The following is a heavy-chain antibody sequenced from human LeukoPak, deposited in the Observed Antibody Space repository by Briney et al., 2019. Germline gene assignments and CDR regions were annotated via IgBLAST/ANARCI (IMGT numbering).Heavy chain of an antibody. Sequence: SETLSLTCSVSGDSIAATSYYWAWIRQPPGKGLEWIGSIYYGGNINYDPSLQSRVTISIDTSKNQFSLSLTSVTAADTAVYFCATQIIYPYDPNWFHPWGQGTLVTVSS. J-gene: IGHJ5*02. CDR1: GDSIAATSYY. V-gene: IGHV4-39*01. D-gene: IGHD3-10*01. CDR3: ATQIIYPYDPNWFHP. CDR2: IYYGGNI.